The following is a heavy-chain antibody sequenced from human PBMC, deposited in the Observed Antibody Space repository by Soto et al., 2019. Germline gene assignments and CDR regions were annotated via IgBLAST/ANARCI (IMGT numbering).Heavy chain of an antibody. Sequence: ASVKVSCKASGGTFSSYTISWVRQAPGQGLEWMGRIIPILGIANYAQKFQGRVTITADKSTSTAYMELSSLRSEDTAVYYCARDQYGYYSSHINWFDPWGQGTLVTVSS. J-gene: IGHJ5*02. CDR2: IIPILGIA. CDR1: GGTFSSYT. CDR3: ARDQYGYYSSHINWFDP. V-gene: IGHV1-69*04. D-gene: IGHD4-17*01.